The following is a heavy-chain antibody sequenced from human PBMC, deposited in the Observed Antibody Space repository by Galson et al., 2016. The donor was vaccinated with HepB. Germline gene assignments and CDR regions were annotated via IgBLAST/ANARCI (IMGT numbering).Heavy chain of an antibody. J-gene: IGHJ4*02. Sequence: RLSCAASGFTFSNYGMHWVRQAPGKGLEWLAADSMDGRRKFYADSVKGRFTISRYSSNNMLFRQMSSLRTDDTAIYYCARRHEYCPPVGCSVDYWGQGTLVSVSS. V-gene: IGHV3-30*03. D-gene: IGHD2/OR15-2a*01. CDR3: ARRHEYCPPVGCSVDY. CDR1: GFTFSNYG. CDR2: DSMDGRRK.